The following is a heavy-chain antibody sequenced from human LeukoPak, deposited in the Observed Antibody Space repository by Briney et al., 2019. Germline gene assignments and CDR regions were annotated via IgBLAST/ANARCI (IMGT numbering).Heavy chain of an antibody. CDR1: GYTFTSYA. Sequence: GASVKASCKASGYTFTSYAMNWVRQAPGQGLEWMGWINTNTGNPTYAQGFTGRFVFSLDTFVSTAYLQISSLKAEDTAVYYCAISVDPNYYYYYYMDVWGKGTTVTVSS. J-gene: IGHJ6*03. CDR3: AISVDPNYYYYYYMDV. V-gene: IGHV7-4-1*02. CDR2: INTNTGNP. D-gene: IGHD5-12*01.